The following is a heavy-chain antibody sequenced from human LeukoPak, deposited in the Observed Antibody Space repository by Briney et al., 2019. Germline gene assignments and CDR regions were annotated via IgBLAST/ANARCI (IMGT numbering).Heavy chain of an antibody. CDR1: GFTFSSYA. CDR2: ISNANSGGRT. D-gene: IGHD3-22*01. Sequence: SGGSLRLSCAASGFTFSSYAMSWVRRAPGKGLDWVSTISNANSGGRTYYADSAKGRFTISRDNSKNTLYLQMNSLSAEDTAVYYCAKAQRHSWYYDSSGIDGFDIWGQGTMVTVSS. V-gene: IGHV3-23*01. CDR3: AKAQRHSWYYDSSGIDGFDI. J-gene: IGHJ3*02.